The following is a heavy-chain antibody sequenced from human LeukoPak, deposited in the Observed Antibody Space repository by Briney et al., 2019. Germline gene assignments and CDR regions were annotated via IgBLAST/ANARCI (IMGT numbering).Heavy chain of an antibody. J-gene: IGHJ4*02. D-gene: IGHD3-22*01. CDR3: AKRAAGNYYDSSGHVDY. V-gene: IGHV3-23*01. Sequence: GGSLRLSCAASGFTFSSYAMSWVRQAPGKGLEWVSAISGSGGSTYYADSVKGRFTISRDNSKNTLYLQMNSLRAEDTAVYYCAKRAAGNYYDSSGHVDYWGQGTLVTVSS. CDR1: GFTFSSYA. CDR2: ISGSGGST.